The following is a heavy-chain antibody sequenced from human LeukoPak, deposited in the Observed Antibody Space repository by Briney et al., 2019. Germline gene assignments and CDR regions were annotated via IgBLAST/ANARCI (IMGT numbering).Heavy chain of an antibody. CDR1: GFTFSNYG. D-gene: IGHD2-15*01. Sequence: GSLRLSCAASGFTFSNYGMNWVRQAPGKGLEWVAFIRYDGSNKYYADSVKGRFTISRDNSKNTLYLQMNSLRAEDTAVYYCARGSWDMDGNAFDIWGQGTMVTVSS. V-gene: IGHV3-30*02. CDR2: IRYDGSNK. J-gene: IGHJ3*02. CDR3: ARGSWDMDGNAFDI.